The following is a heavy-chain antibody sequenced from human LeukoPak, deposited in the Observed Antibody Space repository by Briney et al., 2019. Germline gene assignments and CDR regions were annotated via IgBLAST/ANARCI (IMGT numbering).Heavy chain of an antibody. Sequence: GGSLRLSCAASGFTFSTYWMSWVRQAPGKGLEWVANIKEDGSEKYYVDSVKGRFTISRDNAKKSLYLQLNSLRGEDTAVYYCAEERAGSSGHIDCWGQGTLVTVSS. V-gene: IGHV3-7*01. CDR2: IKEDGSEK. D-gene: IGHD6-19*01. J-gene: IGHJ4*02. CDR3: AEERAGSSGHIDC. CDR1: GFTFSTYW.